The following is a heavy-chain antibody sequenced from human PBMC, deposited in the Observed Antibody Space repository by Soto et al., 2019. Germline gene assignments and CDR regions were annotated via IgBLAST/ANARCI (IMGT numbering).Heavy chain of an antibody. Sequence: PGESLKISCKGSGYSFTSYWIGWVRQMPGKGLEWMGIIYPGDSDTRYSPSFQGQVTTSADKSISTAYLQWSSLKASDTAMYYCSRPDSSGWFRAFDIWAQGKMVTVSS. CDR1: GYSFTSYW. J-gene: IGHJ3*02. CDR2: IYPGDSDT. D-gene: IGHD6-19*01. V-gene: IGHV5-51*01. CDR3: SRPDSSGWFRAFDI.